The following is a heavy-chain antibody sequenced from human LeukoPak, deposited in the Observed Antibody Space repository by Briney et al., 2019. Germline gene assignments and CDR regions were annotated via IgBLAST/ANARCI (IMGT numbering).Heavy chain of an antibody. Sequence: SETLSLTCTVSGGSISSSSYYWGWIRQPPGKGLEWIGSIYYSGSTYYNPSLKSRVTISVDTSKNQFSLKVSSVTAADTAVYYCARARRDSGYYNVDYWGQGALVTVSS. CDR2: IYYSGST. CDR1: GGSISSSSYY. V-gene: IGHV4-39*01. D-gene: IGHD3-3*01. J-gene: IGHJ4*02. CDR3: ARARRDSGYYNVDY.